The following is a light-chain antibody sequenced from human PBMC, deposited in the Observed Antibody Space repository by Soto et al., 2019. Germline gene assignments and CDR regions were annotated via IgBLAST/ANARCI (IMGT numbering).Light chain of an antibody. CDR3: SSYTTLSALGV. CDR1: SSDVGGYNY. Sequence: QSVLTQPASVSGSPGQSITISCTGTSSDVGGYNYVSWYQQHPGKAPKLIIYDVSDRPPGVSNRFSGSKSGNTASLTISGLQAEDEADYYCSSYTTLSALGVFGGGTKLTVL. V-gene: IGLV2-14*03. J-gene: IGLJ2*01. CDR2: DVS.